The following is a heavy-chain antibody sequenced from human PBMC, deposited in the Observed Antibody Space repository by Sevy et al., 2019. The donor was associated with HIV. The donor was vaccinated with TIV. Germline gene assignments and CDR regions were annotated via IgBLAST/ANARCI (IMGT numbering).Heavy chain of an antibody. CDR1: GFTFSSYA. CDR3: ANGGWEVGATGGPGPFDY. D-gene: IGHD1-26*01. V-gene: IGHV3-23*01. CDR2: ISGSGGST. Sequence: GGSLRLSCAASGFTFSSYAMSWVRQAPGKGLEWVSAISGSGGSTYYADSVKGRFTISRDNSKNTLYLQMNSLRAEDMAVYYCANGGWEVGATGGPGPFDYWGQGTLVTVSS. J-gene: IGHJ4*02.